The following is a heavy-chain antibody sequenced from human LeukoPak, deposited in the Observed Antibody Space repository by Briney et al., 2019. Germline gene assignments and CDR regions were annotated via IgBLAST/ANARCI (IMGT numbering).Heavy chain of an antibody. J-gene: IGHJ5*02. CDR1: GYTFTGYY. V-gene: IGHV1-2*02. D-gene: IGHD3-10*01. CDR3: ARGLRAYYGSGSYIWFDP. CDR2: INPNSGGT. Sequence: GASVKVSCKASGYTFTGYYMHWVRQAPGQGLERMGWINPNSGGTNYAQKFQGRVTMTRDTSISTAYMELSRLRSDDTAVYYCARGLRAYYGSGSYIWFDPWGQGTLVTVSS.